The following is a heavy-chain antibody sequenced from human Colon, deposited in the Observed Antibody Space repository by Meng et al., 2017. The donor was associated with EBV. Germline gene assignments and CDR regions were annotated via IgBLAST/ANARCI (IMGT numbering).Heavy chain of an antibody. CDR1: GGSLGSYY. Sequence: QVQLQGSGPGLVKRAEALSLTWTVAGGSLGSYYWSWIRQPPGKGLEWIGYIYYSGSTNYNPSLKSRVTISVDTSKNQFSLKLSSVTAADTAVYYCARHFINWFDPWGQGTLVTVSS. CDR3: ARHFINWFDP. J-gene: IGHJ5*02. V-gene: IGHV4-59*08. CDR2: IYYSGST.